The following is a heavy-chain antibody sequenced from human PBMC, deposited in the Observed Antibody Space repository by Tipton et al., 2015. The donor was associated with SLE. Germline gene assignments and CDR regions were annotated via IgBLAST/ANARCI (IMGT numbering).Heavy chain of an antibody. CDR3: ARVLGYGSGNYVDY. V-gene: IGHV4-31*03. J-gene: IGHJ4*02. CDR2: IYYSGST. D-gene: IGHD3-10*01. Sequence: TLSLTCTVSGGSISSGGYYWSWIRQHPGKGLEWIGYIYYSGSTYYNPSLKSRVTISVDTSKNQFSLKLSSVTAADTAVYYCARVLGYGSGNYVDYWGQGTLVTVSS. CDR1: GGSISSGGYY.